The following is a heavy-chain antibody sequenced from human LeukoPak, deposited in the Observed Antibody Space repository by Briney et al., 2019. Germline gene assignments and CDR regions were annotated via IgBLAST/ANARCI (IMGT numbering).Heavy chain of an antibody. CDR2: FNIDGST. Sequence: GGSLRLSCAASGFPVSSNHMSWVRQAPGKGLEWVSVFNIDGSTYYADSVKGRFTISRDNSKNPLYLQMNSLRAEDTAVYYCARGDGYNYWEYWGQGTLVTVCS. J-gene: IGHJ4*02. D-gene: IGHD5-24*01. CDR1: GFPVSSNH. V-gene: IGHV3-53*01. CDR3: ARGDGYNYWEY.